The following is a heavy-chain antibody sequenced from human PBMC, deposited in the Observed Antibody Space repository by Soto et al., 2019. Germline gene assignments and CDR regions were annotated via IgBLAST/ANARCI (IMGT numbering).Heavy chain of an antibody. Sequence: QVQLQESGPRLVEASQTLTLTCTVSKGSITSGGCYWSWIRQPPRKRLEWIGYIYHSGSTFYSPSLQSRLTMSVDTSKNQFSLTLSSVTAADTAVYHCARMSGTYYVPDYWGQGTPVTVSS. J-gene: IGHJ4*02. CDR2: IYHSGST. CDR1: KGSITSGGCY. V-gene: IGHV4-31*03. D-gene: IGHD1-26*01. CDR3: ARMSGTYYVPDY.